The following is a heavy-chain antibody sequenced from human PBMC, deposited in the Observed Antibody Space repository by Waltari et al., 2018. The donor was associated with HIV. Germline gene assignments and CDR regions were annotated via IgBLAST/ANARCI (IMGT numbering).Heavy chain of an antibody. J-gene: IGHJ5*02. CDR2: INHSGST. V-gene: IGHV4-34*01. CDR3: ASSVVAARKARWFDP. Sequence: QVQLQQWGAGLLKPSETLSLTCAVYGGSFSGYYWSWIRPSPGKGLEWSGEINHSGSTNYNPSLKSRVTIAVDTSKNQFSLKLSSVTAADTAVYYCASSVVAARKARWFDPWGQGTLVTVSS. CDR1: GGSFSGYY. D-gene: IGHD2-15*01.